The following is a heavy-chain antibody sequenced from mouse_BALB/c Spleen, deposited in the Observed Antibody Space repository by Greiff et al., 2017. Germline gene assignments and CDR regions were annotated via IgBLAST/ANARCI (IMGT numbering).Heavy chain of an antibody. J-gene: IGHJ4*01. D-gene: IGHD2-4*01. CDR3: AREVITRYAMDY. Sequence: EVQLVESGGGLVQPGGSRKLSCAASGFTFSSFGMHWVRQAPEKGLEWVAYISSGSSTIYYADTVKGRFTISRDKPKNTLFLQMTSLRSEDTAMYYCAREVITRYAMDYWGQGTSVTVSS. CDR2: ISSGSSTI. V-gene: IGHV5-17*02. CDR1: GFTFSSFG.